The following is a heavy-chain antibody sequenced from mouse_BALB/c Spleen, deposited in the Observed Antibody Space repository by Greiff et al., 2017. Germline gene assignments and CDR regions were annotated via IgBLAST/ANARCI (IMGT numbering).Heavy chain of an antibody. V-gene: IGHV5-17*02. J-gene: IGHJ4*01. D-gene: IGHD2-4*01. CDR3: ARADYDYVYAMDY. CDR2: ISSGSSTI. CDR1: GFTFSSFG. Sequence: EVQRVESGGGLVQPGGSRKLSCAASGFTFSSFGMHWVRQAPEKGLEWVAYISSGSSTIYYADTVKGRFTISRDNPKNTLFLQMTSLRSEDTAMYYCARADYDYVYAMDYWGQGTSVTVSS.